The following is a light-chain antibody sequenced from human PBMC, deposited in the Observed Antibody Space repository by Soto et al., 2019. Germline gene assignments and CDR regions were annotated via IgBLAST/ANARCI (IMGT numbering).Light chain of an antibody. CDR3: AARDDSLNAYVV. CDR1: SSNIGTNT. Sequence: QSVLTQPPSASGTPGQRITISCSGSSSNIGTNTVNWYQQLPGTAPKLVIYSNNQRPSGVPDRFSGSKSGTSASLAISGLQSEDEADYYCAARDDSLNAYVVFGGGTTLTVL. CDR2: SNN. J-gene: IGLJ2*01. V-gene: IGLV1-44*01.